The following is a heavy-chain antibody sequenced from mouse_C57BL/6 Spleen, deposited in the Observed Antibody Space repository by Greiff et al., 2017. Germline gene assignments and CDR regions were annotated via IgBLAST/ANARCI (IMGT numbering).Heavy chain of an antibody. CDR2: IYPGSGST. J-gene: IGHJ3*01. Sequence: VQLQQSGAELVKPGASVKMSCKASGYTFTSYWITWVKQRPGQGLEWIGDIYPGSGSTNYNEKFKSKATLTVDTSSSTAYMQLSSLTSEDSAVYYCARSGLRQGAWFAYWGQGTLVTVSA. V-gene: IGHV1-55*01. D-gene: IGHD2-4*01. CDR3: ARSGLRQGAWFAY. CDR1: GYTFTSYW.